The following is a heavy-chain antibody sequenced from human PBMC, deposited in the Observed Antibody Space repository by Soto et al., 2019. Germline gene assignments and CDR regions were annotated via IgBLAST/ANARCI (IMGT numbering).Heavy chain of an antibody. Sequence: DVQLVESGGGLVQPGGSLRLSCRASGFTLSDYEMHWVRQAPGKGLEWVSYISTGSSTLYYADSVKGRFTISRDNDNNSLFLELNSLRPEDTALYYCARLRAGAANGYYGMDVWGQGTTVTVSS. CDR2: ISTGSSTL. D-gene: IGHD1-26*01. J-gene: IGHJ6*02. CDR1: GFTLSDYE. V-gene: IGHV3-48*03. CDR3: ARLRAGAANGYYGMDV.